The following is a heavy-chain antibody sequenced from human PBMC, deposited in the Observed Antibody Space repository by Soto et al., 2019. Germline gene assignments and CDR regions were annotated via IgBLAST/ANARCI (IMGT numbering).Heavy chain of an antibody. CDR1: GFTFSSYA. CDR2: ISGSGGST. V-gene: IGHV3-23*01. Sequence: PGGSLRLSCAASGFTFSSYAMSWVRQAPGKGLEWVSAISGSGGSTYYADSVKGRFTISRDNSKNTLYLQMNSLRAEDTAVYYRAKDHRITMIVVVIPDAFDIWGQGTMVTVSS. D-gene: IGHD3-22*01. J-gene: IGHJ3*02. CDR3: AKDHRITMIVVVIPDAFDI.